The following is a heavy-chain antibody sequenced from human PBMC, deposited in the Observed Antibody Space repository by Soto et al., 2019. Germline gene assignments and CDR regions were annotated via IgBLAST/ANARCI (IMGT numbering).Heavy chain of an antibody. D-gene: IGHD6-13*01. J-gene: IGHJ6*02. CDR1: GFTFTSSA. CDR3: AAEDFRTAAGRYYYYYGMDV. V-gene: IGHV1-58*01. CDR2: IVVGSGNT. Sequence: GASVKVSCKASGFTFTSSAVQWVRQARGQRLEWIGWIVVGSGNTNYAQKFQERDTITRDMSTSTAYMELSSLRSEDTAVYYCAAEDFRTAAGRYYYYYGMDVWGQGTTVTVSS.